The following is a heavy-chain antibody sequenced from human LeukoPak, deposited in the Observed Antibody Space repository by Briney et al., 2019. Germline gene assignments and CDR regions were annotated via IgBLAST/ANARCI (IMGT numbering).Heavy chain of an antibody. CDR2: TYYRSKWYN. D-gene: IGHD6-13*01. CDR3: ARGVPGIAAAGLYYFDY. Sequence: SQTLSLTCAISGDSVSSNSAAWNWIRQSPSRGLEWLGRTYYRSKWYNDYAVSVKSRITINPDTSKNQFSLQLNSLTPEDTAVYYCARGVPGIAAAGLYYFDYWGQGTLVTVSS. V-gene: IGHV6-1*01. J-gene: IGHJ4*02. CDR1: GDSVSSNSAA.